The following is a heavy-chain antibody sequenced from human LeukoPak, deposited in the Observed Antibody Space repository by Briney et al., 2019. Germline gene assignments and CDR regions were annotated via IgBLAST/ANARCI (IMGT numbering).Heavy chain of an antibody. CDR2: ISYDGSNK. CDR3: AKAGIAALGGMDV. J-gene: IGHJ6*02. V-gene: IGHV3-30*18. Sequence: QSGRSLRLSCAASGFTFSSYGMHWVRQAPGKGLEWVAVISYDGSNKYYADSVKGRFTISRDNSKNTLYLQMNSLRAEDTAVYYCAKAGIAALGGMDVWGQGTTVTVSS. D-gene: IGHD6-13*01. CDR1: GFTFSSYG.